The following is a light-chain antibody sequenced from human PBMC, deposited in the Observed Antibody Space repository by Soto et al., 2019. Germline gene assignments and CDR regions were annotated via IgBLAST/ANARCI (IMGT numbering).Light chain of an antibody. Sequence: DIEMTQSPSTLSASVGDRVTITCRASQSISSWLAWYQQTPGKAPKLLIYDASSLESGVPSRFSGSGSGTEFTLSIRRLQPDDFATYYCQQYDTYSQTFGQVTKVDI. CDR1: QSISSW. CDR2: DAS. J-gene: IGKJ1*01. V-gene: IGKV1-5*01. CDR3: QQYDTYSQT.